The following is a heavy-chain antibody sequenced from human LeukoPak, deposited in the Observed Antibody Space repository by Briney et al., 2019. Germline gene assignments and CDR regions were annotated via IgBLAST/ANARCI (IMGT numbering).Heavy chain of an antibody. Sequence: SETLSLTCGVYGGPLSCYYWSWIPQPAGRGLEWIGRIYTCGSPNYNPSLKSRVTMSVDTSKNQFSLKLSSVTAADSAVYYCARDRRGITMVRGVIGNWFDPWGQGTLVTVSS. V-gene: IGHV4-4*07. J-gene: IGHJ5*02. CDR3: ARDRRGITMVRGVIGNWFDP. D-gene: IGHD3-10*01. CDR1: GGPLSCYY. CDR2: IYTCGSP.